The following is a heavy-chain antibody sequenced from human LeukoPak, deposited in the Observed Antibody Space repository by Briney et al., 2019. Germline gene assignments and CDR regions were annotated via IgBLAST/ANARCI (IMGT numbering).Heavy chain of an antibody. V-gene: IGHV1-69*04. CDR3: ARATRDTAMAKIDY. CDR2: IIPILGIA. D-gene: IGHD5-18*01. Sequence: ASAKVSCKASGGTFSSYAISWVRQAPGQGLEWMGRIIPILGIANYAQKFQGRVTITADKSTSTAYMELSSLRSEDTAVYYCARATRDTAMAKIDYWGQGTLVTVSS. J-gene: IGHJ4*02. CDR1: GGTFSSYA.